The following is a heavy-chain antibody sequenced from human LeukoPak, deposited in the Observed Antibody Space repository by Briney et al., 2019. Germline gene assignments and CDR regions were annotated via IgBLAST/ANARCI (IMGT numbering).Heavy chain of an antibody. CDR1: GFTFSSYA. CDR2: ISGSGGST. V-gene: IGHV3-23*01. D-gene: IGHD3-22*01. Sequence: RSGGSLRLSCAASGFTFSSYAMSWVRQAPGKGLEWASAISGSGGSTYYADSVKGRFTISRDNSKNTLYLQMNSLRAEDTAVYYCAKDSFLNYYDSSGYWVDYWGQGTLVTVSS. J-gene: IGHJ4*02. CDR3: AKDSFLNYYDSSGYWVDY.